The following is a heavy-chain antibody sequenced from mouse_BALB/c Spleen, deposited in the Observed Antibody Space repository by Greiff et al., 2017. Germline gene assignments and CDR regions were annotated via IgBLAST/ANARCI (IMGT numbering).Heavy chain of an antibody. CDR2: ISSGGSYT. Sequence: EVKLMESGGGLVKPGGSLKLSCAASGFTFSSYAMSWVRQSPEKRLEWVAEISSGGSYTYYPDTVTGRFTISRDNAKNTLYLEMSSLRSEDTAMYYCARDRGYDEGSAMDYWGQGTSVTVSS. D-gene: IGHD2-14*01. CDR3: ARDRGYDEGSAMDY. CDR1: GFTFSSYA. V-gene: IGHV5-9-4*01. J-gene: IGHJ4*01.